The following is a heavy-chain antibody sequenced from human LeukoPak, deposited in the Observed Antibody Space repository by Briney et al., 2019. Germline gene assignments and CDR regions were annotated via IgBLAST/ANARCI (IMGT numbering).Heavy chain of an antibody. D-gene: IGHD5-18*01. Sequence: PGGSLRLSCAASGFTFSSYSMNWVRQAPGKGLGWVSSISSSSSYIYYADSVKGRFTISRDNAKNSLYLQMNSLRAEDTAVYYCARAFGYSYGTDYWGQGTLVTVSS. CDR3: ARAFGYSYGTDY. V-gene: IGHV3-21*01. CDR1: GFTFSSYS. J-gene: IGHJ4*02. CDR2: ISSSSSYI.